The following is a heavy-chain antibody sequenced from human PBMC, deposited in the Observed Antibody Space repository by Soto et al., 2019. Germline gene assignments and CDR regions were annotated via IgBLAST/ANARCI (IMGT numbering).Heavy chain of an antibody. CDR2: IYYSGST. Sequence: SETLSLTCTVSGGSISSYYWSWIRQPPGKGLEWIGYIYYSGSTNYNPSLKSRVTTSVNTSKNQFSLKLTSVTAADTAVYYCARVSSGWWYFDHWGQGTLVTVSS. CDR1: GGSISSYY. D-gene: IGHD6-19*01. J-gene: IGHJ4*02. CDR3: ARVSSGWWYFDH. V-gene: IGHV4-59*01.